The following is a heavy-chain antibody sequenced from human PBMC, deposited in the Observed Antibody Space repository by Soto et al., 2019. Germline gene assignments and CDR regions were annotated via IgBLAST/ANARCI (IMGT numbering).Heavy chain of an antibody. Sequence: EVQLVASGGGLVKPGGSLRLSCAASGITLSNAWMTWVRQAPGKGLEWVGRIKSKADGSTTEYGSPVKDRFSISRDDSENTLDLQMQSLNTEDTAVYYCATPRPGSDGYGYWGQGTLVTVAS. V-gene: IGHV3-15*01. CDR1: GITLSNAW. CDR3: ATPRPGSDGYGY. CDR2: IKSKADGSTT. D-gene: IGHD3-16*01. J-gene: IGHJ4*02.